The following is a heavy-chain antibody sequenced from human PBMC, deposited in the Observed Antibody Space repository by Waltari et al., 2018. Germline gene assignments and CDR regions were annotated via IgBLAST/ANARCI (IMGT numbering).Heavy chain of an antibody. CDR1: GFTLSSNW. J-gene: IGHJ4*02. V-gene: IGHV3-74*01. CDR3: ASGRRYCSHGVGYSTDFDY. CDR2: INIEGGIT. D-gene: IGHD2-8*01. Sequence: EVQLVESGGGLVQPGGSLRLSCAASGFTLSSNWMHWVRQAPGKGLVWVSRINIEGGITTYADSVKGRFTNSGDNAKNTLYLQMTSLRAEDTAVYYCASGRRYCSHGVGYSTDFDYWGQGTLVTVSS.